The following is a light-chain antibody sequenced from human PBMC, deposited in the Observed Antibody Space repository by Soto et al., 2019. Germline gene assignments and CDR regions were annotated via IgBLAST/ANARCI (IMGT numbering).Light chain of an antibody. CDR1: SSNVGSYKL. CDR3: SSYTSSGTPV. V-gene: IGLV2-14*02. J-gene: IGLJ2*01. Sequence: QSALTQPASVSGSPGQSITISCTGTSSNVGSYKLVSWYQQHPGKAPKLMIFEVNKRPSGVSHRFSGSKSGNTASLTISGLQAEDEADYYCSSYTSSGTPVFGGGTKLTVL. CDR2: EVN.